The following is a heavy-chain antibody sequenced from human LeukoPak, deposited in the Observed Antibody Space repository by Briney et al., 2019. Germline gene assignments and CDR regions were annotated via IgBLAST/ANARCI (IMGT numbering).Heavy chain of an antibody. V-gene: IGHV3-23*01. J-gene: IGHJ4*02. D-gene: IGHD5-24*01. CDR3: AKSRDGYNFPFDY. CDR2: ISGSGGST. CDR1: GFTFNNYD. Sequence: GGSLRLSCAASGFTFNNYDIHWVRQAPGKGLEWVSAISGSGGSTYYADSVKGRFTISRDNSKNTLYLQMNSLRAEDTAVYYCAKSRDGYNFPFDYWGQGTLVTVSS.